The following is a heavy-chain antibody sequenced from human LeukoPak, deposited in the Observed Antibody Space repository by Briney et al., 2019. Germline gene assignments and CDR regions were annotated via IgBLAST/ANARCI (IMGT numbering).Heavy chain of an antibody. Sequence: PGGSLRLSCAASGFTFSSYGMSWVRQAPGKGLEWVAFIRYDGSNKYYADSVKGRFTISRDNSKNTLYLQMNSLRAEDTAVYYCAKDHPGYSSGWSWRYYFDYWGQGTLVTVSS. CDR2: IRYDGSNK. V-gene: IGHV3-30*02. CDR3: AKDHPGYSSGWSWRYYFDY. J-gene: IGHJ4*02. CDR1: GFTFSSYG. D-gene: IGHD6-19*01.